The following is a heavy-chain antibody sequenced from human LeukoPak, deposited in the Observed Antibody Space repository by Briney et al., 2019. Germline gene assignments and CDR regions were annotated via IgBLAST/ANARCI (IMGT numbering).Heavy chain of an antibody. D-gene: IGHD3-10*02. J-gene: IGHJ6*04. CDR2: ISSSGSTI. V-gene: IGHV3-48*03. Sequence: GGSLRLSCAASGFAFSSYEMNWVRQAPGKGLEWVSYISSSGSTIYYADSVKGRFTISRDNAKNSLYLQMNSLRAEDTAVYYCAELGITMIGGVWGKGTTVTVSS. CDR1: GFAFSSYE. CDR3: AELGITMIGGV.